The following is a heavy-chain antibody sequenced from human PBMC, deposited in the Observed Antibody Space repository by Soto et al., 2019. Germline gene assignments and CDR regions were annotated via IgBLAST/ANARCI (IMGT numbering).Heavy chain of an antibody. CDR2: IWYDGSNK. CDR3: ARDAYISGYENIDY. Sequence: QVQLVESGGGVVQPGRSLRLSCAASGFTFSDYGMHWVRQAPGKGLEWVAVIWYDGSNKYYADSVKGRITVSRDNSENILYLEMNSLRPEDTAVYYCARDAYISGYENIDYWGQGTLVTVSS. CDR1: GFTFSDYG. D-gene: IGHD3-22*01. J-gene: IGHJ4*02. V-gene: IGHV3-33*01.